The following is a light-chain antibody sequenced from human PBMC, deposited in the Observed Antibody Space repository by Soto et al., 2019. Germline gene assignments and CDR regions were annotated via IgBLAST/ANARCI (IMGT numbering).Light chain of an antibody. V-gene: IGKV3-11*01. J-gene: IGKJ5*01. CDR3: QHRPY. Sequence: EVVLTQFPATLSLSPGERATLSCRASQSISIYLGWYQQKPGQAPRLLMYHASTRATGIPAGFSGSGSGTDFTLTISSLEPEDFAVYYCQHRPYFGQGTRLEIK. CDR2: HAS. CDR1: QSISIY.